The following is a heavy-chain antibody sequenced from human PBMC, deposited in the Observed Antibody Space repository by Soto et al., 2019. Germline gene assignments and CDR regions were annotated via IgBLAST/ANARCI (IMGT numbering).Heavy chain of an antibody. CDR3: ESGVPGSGFDI. CDR2: IYYSGST. V-gene: IGHV4-31*03. CDR1: VGSRIIGWYY. D-gene: IGHD6-19*01. Sequence: PSWTXSVTCTVSVGSRIIGWYYLSWIRQHPGKGLEWIGYIYYSGSTYYNPSLKSRVTISVDTSKNHFSLKLNSVTPDDTAVYYCESGVPGSGFDIWGQRPLVTVSS. J-gene: IGHJ4*02.